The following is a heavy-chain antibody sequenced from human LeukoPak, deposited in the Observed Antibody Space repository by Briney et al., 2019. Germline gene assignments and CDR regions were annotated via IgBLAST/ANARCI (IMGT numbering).Heavy chain of an antibody. V-gene: IGHV3-15*01. CDR3: TTDSITYYYDSSGYYSVGY. CDR2: IKSKTDGGTT. J-gene: IGHJ4*02. CDR1: GFTFSNAW. D-gene: IGHD3-22*01. Sequence: SGGSLRLSCAASGFTFSNAWMSWVRQAPGKGLEWVGRIKSKTDGGTTDYAAPVKGRFTISRDDSKNTLYLQMNSLKTEDTAVYYCTTDSITYYYDSSGYYSVGYWGQGTLVTVSS.